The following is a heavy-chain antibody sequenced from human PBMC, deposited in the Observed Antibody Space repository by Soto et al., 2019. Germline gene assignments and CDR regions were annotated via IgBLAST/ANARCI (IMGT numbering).Heavy chain of an antibody. V-gene: IGHV4-34*01. J-gene: IGHJ5*02. CDR1: GGSFSGYY. D-gene: IGHD6-13*01. CDR3: ARDARESSYNWFDP. CDR2: INHSGST. Sequence: PSETLSLTCAVYGGSFSGYYWSWIRQPPGKGLEWIGEINHSGSTNYNPSLKSRVTISVDTSKNQFSLKLSSVTAADTAVYYCARDARESSYNWFDPWGQGTLVTVSS.